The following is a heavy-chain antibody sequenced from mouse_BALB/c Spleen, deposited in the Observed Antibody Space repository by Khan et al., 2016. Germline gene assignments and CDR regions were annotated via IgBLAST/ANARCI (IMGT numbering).Heavy chain of an antibody. D-gene: IGHD1-1*01. Sequence: VRLQQSGPELVKPGASVKISCKASGYSFTGYFMNWVMQSHGKSLEWIGRINPYNGDTFYNQKFKGKATLPVDKSSSTAHMELRSRASEDSAVYYCARSYYGKGYFDVWGAGTTVTVSS. CDR1: GYSFTGYF. J-gene: IGHJ1*01. V-gene: IGHV1-20*02. CDR2: INPYNGDT. CDR3: ARSYYGKGYFDV.